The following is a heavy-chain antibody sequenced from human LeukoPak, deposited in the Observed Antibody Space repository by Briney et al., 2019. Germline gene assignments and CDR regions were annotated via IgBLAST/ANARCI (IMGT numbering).Heavy chain of an antibody. D-gene: IGHD2-21*01. CDR2: ISYDGSNK. J-gene: IGHJ6*04. CDR3: ARDGGETYSDYYGMDV. Sequence: GGSLRPSCAASGFTFSSYAMHWVRQAPGKGLEWVAVISYDGSNKYYADSVKGRFTISRDNSKNTLYLQMNSLRAEDTAVYYCARDGGETYSDYYGMDVWGKGTTVTVSS. V-gene: IGHV3-30*04. CDR1: GFTFSSYA.